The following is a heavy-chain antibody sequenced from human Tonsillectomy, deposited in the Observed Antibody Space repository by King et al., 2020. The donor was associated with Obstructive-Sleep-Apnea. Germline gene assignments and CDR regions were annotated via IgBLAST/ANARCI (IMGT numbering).Heavy chain of an antibody. Sequence: VQLVESGGGLVQPGGSLRLSCAASGFTFSRYWMSWVRQAPGKGLESVANIKQDGSEKYYVDSVKGRFTISRDNGKNSLYLQMNSLRAEDTAVYHCVRGGYQIGDDAFDMWGQGTMVTVSS. D-gene: IGHD2-2*01. CDR3: VRGGYQIGDDAFDM. CDR2: IKQDGSEK. V-gene: IGHV3-7*01. CDR1: GFTFSRYW. J-gene: IGHJ3*02.